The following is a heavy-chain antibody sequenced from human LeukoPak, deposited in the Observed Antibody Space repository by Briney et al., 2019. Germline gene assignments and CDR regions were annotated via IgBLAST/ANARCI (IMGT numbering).Heavy chain of an antibody. V-gene: IGHV1-2*04. CDR3: ARGGDQAATLGAFDI. CDR2: INPNSGGT. Sequence: ASVKVSCKASVYTFTGYYMHWVRQAPGQGLERMGWINPNSGGTNYAQKFQGWVTMTRDTSISTAYMELSRLRSDDTAVYYCARGGDQAATLGAFDIWGQGTMVTVSS. CDR1: VYTFTGYY. J-gene: IGHJ3*02. D-gene: IGHD2-15*01.